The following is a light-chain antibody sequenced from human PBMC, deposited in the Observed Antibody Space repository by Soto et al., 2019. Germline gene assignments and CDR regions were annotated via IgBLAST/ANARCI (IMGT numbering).Light chain of an antibody. J-gene: IGLJ2*01. CDR2: DVS. CDR1: SSDVGGYNY. Sequence: QSALTHPASVSGSPGQSITISCTGTSSDVGGYNYVSWYQQHPGEAPKLMIYDVSNRPSGVSNRFSGSKSGNTASLTISGLQAEDEAHYYCSSYTTTPTVVFGGGTKVTVL. CDR3: SSYTTTPTVV. V-gene: IGLV2-14*01.